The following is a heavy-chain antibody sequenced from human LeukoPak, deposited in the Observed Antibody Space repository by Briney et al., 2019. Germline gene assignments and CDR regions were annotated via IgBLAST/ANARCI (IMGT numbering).Heavy chain of an antibody. CDR3: AEAGCSSATCYDNC. D-gene: IGHD2-2*01. J-gene: IGHJ4*02. V-gene: IGHV3-23*01. Sequence: PGGSLRLSCAASGFTFSEYALSWVRQSPGKGLEWVSVITHSYDTYYADSVKGRFTISRDNSKNTLYLQMNSLRAEDTALYFCAEAGCSSATCYDNCWGQGTLVTVSS. CDR1: GFTFSEYA. CDR2: ITHSYDT.